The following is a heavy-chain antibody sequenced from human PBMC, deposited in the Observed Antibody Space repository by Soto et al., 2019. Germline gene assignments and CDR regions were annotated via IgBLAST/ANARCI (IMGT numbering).Heavy chain of an antibody. CDR2: IGPESGAI. CDR1: GYTFTGHY. Sequence: ASVRGSCEASGYTFTGHYIHWVRQAPEQGPEWMGEIGPESGAIRYAQKFQGRVTMTRDMSITTVYMELNNLSPDDTAVYYCARDDFWSGYYFDWFDPWGQGTLVTVSS. V-gene: IGHV1-2*02. J-gene: IGHJ5*02. CDR3: ARDDFWSGYYFDWFDP. D-gene: IGHD3-3*01.